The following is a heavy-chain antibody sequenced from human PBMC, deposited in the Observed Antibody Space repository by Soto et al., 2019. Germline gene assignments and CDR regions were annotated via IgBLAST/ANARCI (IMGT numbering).Heavy chain of an antibody. V-gene: IGHV6-1*01. Sequence: SQTLSLTCAISGDSVSSNSAARNWIRQSPSRGLEWLGRTYYRSKWYNDYAVSVKSRITINPDTSKNQFSLQLNSVTPEDTAVYYCARSSQNYVVVPAATPDGMDVWGQGTTVTVSS. CDR2: TYYRSKWYN. CDR3: ARSSQNYVVVPAATPDGMDV. J-gene: IGHJ6*02. CDR1: GDSVSSNSAA. D-gene: IGHD2-2*01.